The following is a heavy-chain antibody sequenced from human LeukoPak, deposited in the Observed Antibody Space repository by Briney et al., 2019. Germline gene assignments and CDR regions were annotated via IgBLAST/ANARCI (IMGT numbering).Heavy chain of an antibody. J-gene: IGHJ3*02. CDR2: ISSSSSTI. CDR3: ARRGGSRGWGAFDI. V-gene: IGHV3-48*01. Sequence: GGSLRLSCAASGFTFSSYSMNWVRQAPGKGLEWVSYISSSSSTIYCADSVKGRFTISRDNAKNSLYLQMSSLRVEDTAIYYCARRGGSRGWGAFDIWGQGTIVTVSS. D-gene: IGHD6-19*01. CDR1: GFTFSSYS.